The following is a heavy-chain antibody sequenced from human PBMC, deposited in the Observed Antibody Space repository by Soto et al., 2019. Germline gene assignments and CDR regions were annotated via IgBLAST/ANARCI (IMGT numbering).Heavy chain of an antibody. V-gene: IGHV1-69*08. Sequence: QVQLVQSGAEVKKPGSSVKVSCKASGGTFSSYTISWVRQAPGQGLEWMGRIIPILGIANYAQKFQGRVTITADKSTSTAYMELSSLRSEDTAVYYCARDYNYIWGSYRYNWGQGTLVTVSS. CDR3: ARDYNYIWGSYRYN. CDR2: IIPILGIA. CDR1: GGTFSSYT. D-gene: IGHD3-16*02. J-gene: IGHJ4*02.